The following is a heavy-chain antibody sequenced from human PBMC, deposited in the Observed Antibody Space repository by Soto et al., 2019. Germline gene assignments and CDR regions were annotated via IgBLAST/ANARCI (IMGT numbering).Heavy chain of an antibody. CDR3: LTDCGGDFYVGTS. CDR2: ISSDGRNK. J-gene: IGHJ5*02. CDR1: GFTFSRNA. V-gene: IGHV3-30*03. Sequence: QEQLVESGGGVVQPGRSLRLSCAASGFTFSRNAFYWVRQAPGKGLEWVADISSDGRNKYYADSVKGRFTISRDDSRNTLFLQMNSLLVEDKAVYYCLTDCGGDFYVGTSWGQETLVTVSS. D-gene: IGHD2-21*01.